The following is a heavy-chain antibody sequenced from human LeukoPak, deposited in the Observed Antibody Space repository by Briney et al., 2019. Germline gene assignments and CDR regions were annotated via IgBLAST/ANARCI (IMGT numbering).Heavy chain of an antibody. J-gene: IGHJ5*01. CDR1: GGPFSGYY. CDR3: AGRISSSWFDS. CDR2: INHNGRT. V-gene: IGHV4-34*01. Sequence: PSETLSLTCAVYGGPFSGYYWSWIRQPPGKGLQWIGEINHNGRTNYNPSLKSRVTISVDTSTNQFSLKLSSVTAADTAVYYCAGRISSSWFDSWGQGTLVTVSS. D-gene: IGHD6-13*01.